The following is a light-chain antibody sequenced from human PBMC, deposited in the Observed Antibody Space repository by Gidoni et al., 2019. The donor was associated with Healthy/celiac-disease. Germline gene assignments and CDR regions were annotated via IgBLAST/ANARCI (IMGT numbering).Light chain of an antibody. V-gene: IGKV1-39*01. CDR1: KSISSY. J-gene: IGKJ3*01. Sequence: DRVTITCRASKSISSYLNWYQQKPGKAPKLLIYAASSLQSGVPSRFSGSGSGTDFTLTISSLQPEDFATYYCQQSYSTSSFGPGTKVDIK. CDR2: AAS. CDR3: QQSYSTSS.